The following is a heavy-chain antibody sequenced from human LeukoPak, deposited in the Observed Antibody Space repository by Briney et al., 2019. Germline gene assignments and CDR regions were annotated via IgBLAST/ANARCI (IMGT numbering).Heavy chain of an antibody. J-gene: IGHJ6*02. CDR2: IIPIFGTA. Sequence: SVKVSCKASGGTFISYAISWVRQAPGQGLEWMGGIIPIFGTANYAQKFQGRVTITADESTSTAYMELSSLRSEDTAVYYCARWYVRSSGWYLWAGYGMDVWGQGTTVTVSS. CDR1: GGTFISYA. CDR3: ARWYVRSSGWYLWAGYGMDV. V-gene: IGHV1-69*01. D-gene: IGHD6-19*01.